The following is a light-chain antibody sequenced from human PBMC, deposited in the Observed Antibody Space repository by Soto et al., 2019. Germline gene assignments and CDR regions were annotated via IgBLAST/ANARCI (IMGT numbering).Light chain of an antibody. V-gene: IGKV1-39*01. CDR3: QQSYRTPPDT. J-gene: IGKJ2*01. CDR1: QSIDNR. CDR2: SAS. Sequence: DLQMTQSPSSLSASVGDRVTITCRSSQSIDNRLNWYQQKPGRAPKLLISSASTLQSGVPSRFSGSGSVTDFSLTISSLQPEDSATYYCQQSYRTPPDTFGQGTKVEV.